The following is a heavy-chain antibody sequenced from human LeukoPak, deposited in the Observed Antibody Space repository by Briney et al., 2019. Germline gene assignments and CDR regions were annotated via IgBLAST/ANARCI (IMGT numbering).Heavy chain of an antibody. Sequence: PGGSLRLSCAASGITLSDQYMEWVRQTPGKGPEWVGRTRSKVNNHTTEYAASVKGRFTISRDDSNNSLYLQMNSLKTEDTAVYYCARMTFGGMDFWGKGTTVTVSS. D-gene: IGHD3-16*01. CDR3: ARMTFGGMDF. CDR1: GITLSDQY. V-gene: IGHV3-72*01. CDR2: TRSKVNNHTT. J-gene: IGHJ6*04.